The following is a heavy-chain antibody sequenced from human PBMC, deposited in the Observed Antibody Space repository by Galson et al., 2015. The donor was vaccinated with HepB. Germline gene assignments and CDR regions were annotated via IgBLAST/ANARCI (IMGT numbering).Heavy chain of an antibody. V-gene: IGHV1-18*04. CDR3: ARANLHPYCGGDCSGALNY. CDR2: INTYNGNT. Sequence: SVKVSCKASGYIFTTYSITWVRQAPGQGLEWMGWINTYNGNTNYVQKFQGRVTITADESTSTAFMELSSLRSEDTALYYCARANLHPYCGGDCSGALNYWGQGTLVTVSS. D-gene: IGHD2-21*02. J-gene: IGHJ4*02. CDR1: GYIFTTYS.